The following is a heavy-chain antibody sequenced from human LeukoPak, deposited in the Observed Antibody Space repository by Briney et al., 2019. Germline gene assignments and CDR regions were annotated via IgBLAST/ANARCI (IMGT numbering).Heavy chain of an antibody. D-gene: IGHD6-19*01. J-gene: IGHJ4*02. Sequence: ASVKVSCKASGYTFTGYYMHWVRQAPGQGLEWMGWINPNSGGTNYAQKFQGRVTMTRDTSISTAYMEMSRLRSDDTAVYYCARASWWSSSGWYAKPRAFDYWGQGTLVTVSS. V-gene: IGHV1-2*02. CDR2: INPNSGGT. CDR3: ARASWWSSSGWYAKPRAFDY. CDR1: GYTFTGYY.